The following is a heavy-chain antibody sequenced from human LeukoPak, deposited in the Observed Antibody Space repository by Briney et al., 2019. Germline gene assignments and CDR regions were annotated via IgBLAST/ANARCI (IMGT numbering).Heavy chain of an antibody. CDR3: AKGTGTTFRFRTYSYFYHMDV. CDR2: ITGSDDNT. J-gene: IGHJ6*03. CDR1: GFTFRSYA. Sequence: GGSLRLSCAASGFTFRSYAMNWVRQAPWKGLEWVSSITGSDDNTYYADSVKGRFTISRDNSKNTLYLQMNSLRAEDTAVYYCAKGTGTTFRFRTYSYFYHMDVWGKGTTVTVSS. D-gene: IGHD1-7*01. V-gene: IGHV3-23*01.